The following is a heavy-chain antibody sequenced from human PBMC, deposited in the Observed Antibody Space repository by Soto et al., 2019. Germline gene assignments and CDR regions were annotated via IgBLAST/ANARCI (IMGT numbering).Heavy chain of an antibody. J-gene: IGHJ6*02. CDR1: GFPFSDYD. CDR2: ISNSGNSI. CDR3: AKEGRHDDPVWRGMDV. Sequence: GGSLRLSCAASGFPFSDYDMSWIRQAPGKGLERVSYISNSGNSIYYADSVKGRFTISRDNAKNSLYLQMNSLRAEDTAVYYCAKEGRHDDPVWRGMDVWGQGTTVTVSS. V-gene: IGHV3-11*01. D-gene: IGHD2-21*01.